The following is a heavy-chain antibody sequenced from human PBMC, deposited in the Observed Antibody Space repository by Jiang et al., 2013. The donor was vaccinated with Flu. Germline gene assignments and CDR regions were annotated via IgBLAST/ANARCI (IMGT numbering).Heavy chain of an antibody. D-gene: IGHD3-16*01. CDR1: GGSISSYY. Sequence: LLKPSETLSLTCTVSGGSISSYYWSWIRQPPGKGLEWIGYIYYSGSTNYNPSLKSRVTISVDTSKNQFSLKLSSVTAADTAVYYCASPPRLGGYWGQGTLVTVSS. J-gene: IGHJ4*02. CDR3: ASPPRLGGY. CDR2: IYYSGST. V-gene: IGHV4-59*08.